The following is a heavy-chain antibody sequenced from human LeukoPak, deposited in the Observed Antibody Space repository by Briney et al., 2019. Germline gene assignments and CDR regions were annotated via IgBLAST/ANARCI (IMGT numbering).Heavy chain of an antibody. D-gene: IGHD3-10*01. V-gene: IGHV3-11*01. Sequence: GGSLRLSCAASGFTFSDYYMSWIRQAPGKGLEWVSYISSSGSTIYYADSVKGRSTISRDNSKNTLYLQMNSLRAEDTAVYYCARVLSGRGSLYDYYYYMDVWGKGTTVTISS. CDR3: ARVLSGRGSLYDYYYYMDV. CDR1: GFTFSDYY. J-gene: IGHJ6*03. CDR2: ISSSGSTI.